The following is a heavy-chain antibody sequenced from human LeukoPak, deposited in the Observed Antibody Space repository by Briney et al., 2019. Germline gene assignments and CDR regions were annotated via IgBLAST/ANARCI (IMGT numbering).Heavy chain of an antibody. D-gene: IGHD3-9*01. V-gene: IGHV3-30*02. CDR3: AKDLRGYFDAGGDFDY. CDR1: GFAFSSYG. J-gene: IGHJ4*02. CDR2: IQYDETTK. Sequence: GGSLRLSCAASGFAFSSYGVHWVRQAPGKGLEWVAFIQYDETTKHYADSVKGRFTISRDNSKNSLDLQMNSLRAEDTAVYYCAKDLRGYFDAGGDFDYWGQGTLVTVSS.